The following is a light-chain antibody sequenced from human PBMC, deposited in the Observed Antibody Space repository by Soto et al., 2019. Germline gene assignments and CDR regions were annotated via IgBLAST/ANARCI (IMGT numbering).Light chain of an antibody. V-gene: IGKV3-15*01. CDR1: QSVSSH. J-gene: IGKJ2*01. CDR3: QHYNNWPHT. CDR2: GAS. Sequence: ERVMTQSPATLSVSPGERATLSCRASQSVSSHLAWYQQKPGLAPRLLIHGASTRATGVPARFIGSGSGTELTLTISSLQSEDFATYYCQHYNNWPHTFGQGTKVDIK.